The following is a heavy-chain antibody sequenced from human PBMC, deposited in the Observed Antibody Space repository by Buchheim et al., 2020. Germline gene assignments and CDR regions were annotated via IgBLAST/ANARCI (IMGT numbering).Heavy chain of an antibody. V-gene: IGHV1-2*04. Sequence: QVQLMQSGAEVKKPGASVKVSCKASGYPFTGYYLHWVRQAPGQGLEWMGWINRNSGGTNYAQKFQGWVTMTRDTSISTAYMELNRLKSDDTAVYYCARDFSAVADYLLDYWGQG. D-gene: IGHD6-19*01. CDR2: INRNSGGT. J-gene: IGHJ4*02. CDR1: GYPFTGYY. CDR3: ARDFSAVADYLLDY.